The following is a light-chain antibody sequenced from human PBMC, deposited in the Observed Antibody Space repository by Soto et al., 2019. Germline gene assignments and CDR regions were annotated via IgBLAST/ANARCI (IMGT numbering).Light chain of an antibody. CDR1: QGIRND. J-gene: IGKJ4*01. CDR3: LQDYNYPLT. V-gene: IGKV1-6*01. CDR2: AAS. Sequence: AIQMTQSPSSLSASVGDRVTITCRASQGIRNDLGWYQQKPGKAPKLLIYAASSLQSGVTSRFSYSGSGTDFTLTISSLQPEDFATYYCLQDYNYPLTFGGGTKVEIK.